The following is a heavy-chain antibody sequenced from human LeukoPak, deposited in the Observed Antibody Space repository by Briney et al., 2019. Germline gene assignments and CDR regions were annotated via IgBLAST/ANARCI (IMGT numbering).Heavy chain of an antibody. J-gene: IGHJ5*02. Sequence: SETLSLTCTVSGGSISSSSYYWGWIRQPPGKGLEWIGSIYYSGSTYYNPSLKSRVTISVDTSKNQFSLKLSSVTAADTAVYYCATIVPYCSGGSCYTPNWFDPWGQGTLVTVSS. CDR1: GGSISSSSYY. D-gene: IGHD2-15*01. CDR2: IYYSGST. V-gene: IGHV4-39*07. CDR3: ATIVPYCSGGSCYTPNWFDP.